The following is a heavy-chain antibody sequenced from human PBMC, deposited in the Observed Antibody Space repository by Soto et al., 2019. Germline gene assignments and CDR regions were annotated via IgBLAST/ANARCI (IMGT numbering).Heavy chain of an antibody. CDR1: GGTFSSYA. J-gene: IGHJ4*02. Sequence: SVNVSCKASGGTFSSYAISWVRQAPGQGLEWMGGIIPIFGTANYAQKFQGRVTITADESTSTAYMELSSLRSEDTAVYHCARWGIYGGNDWGQGTRVTVSS. D-gene: IGHD4-17*01. CDR2: IIPIFGTA. V-gene: IGHV1-69*13. CDR3: ARWGIYGGND.